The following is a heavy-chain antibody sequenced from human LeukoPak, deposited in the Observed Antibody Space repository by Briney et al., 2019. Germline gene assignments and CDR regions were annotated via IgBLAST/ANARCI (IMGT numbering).Heavy chain of an antibody. D-gene: IGHD2-15*01. CDR1: GYSFTSCW. CDR3: ARQEYCSGGSCYTWFDP. V-gene: IGHV5-51*01. Sequence: GESLKISCKGFGYSFTSCWIGWVRQMPGKGLEWMGIIYPADSDIRYSPSFQGQVTISADKSISTVYLQWSSLRASDTAMYYCARQEYCSGGSCYTWFDPWGQGTLVTVSS. CDR2: IYPADSDI. J-gene: IGHJ5*02.